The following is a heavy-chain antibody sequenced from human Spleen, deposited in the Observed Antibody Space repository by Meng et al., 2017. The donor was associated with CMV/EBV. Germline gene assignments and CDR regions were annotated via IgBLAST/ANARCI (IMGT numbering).Heavy chain of an antibody. J-gene: IGHJ5*02. Sequence: FTFSSYWMSWVRQAPGKGLEWVANIKQDGSEKYYVDSVKGRFTISRDNAKNSLYLQMNSLRAEDTAVYYCARDQKYDFWSGSNRFDPWGQGTLVTVSS. CDR2: IKQDGSEK. CDR3: ARDQKYDFWSGSNRFDP. V-gene: IGHV3-7*01. CDR1: FTFSSYW. D-gene: IGHD3/OR15-3a*01.